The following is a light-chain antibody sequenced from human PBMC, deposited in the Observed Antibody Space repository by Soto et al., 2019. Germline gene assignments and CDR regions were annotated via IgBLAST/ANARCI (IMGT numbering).Light chain of an antibody. J-gene: IGKJ1*01. CDR3: QQRNNWPPWT. CDR2: DAS. CDR1: QSVSYL. Sequence: EIVLTQSPATLSLSPGERATLSCRASQSVSYLLAWYQQKPGQAPRLLIYDASNRATGIPARFSGSGSGTDFTLTISSLEPEDSAIYYCQQRNNWPPWTFGQGTKVEIK. V-gene: IGKV3-11*01.